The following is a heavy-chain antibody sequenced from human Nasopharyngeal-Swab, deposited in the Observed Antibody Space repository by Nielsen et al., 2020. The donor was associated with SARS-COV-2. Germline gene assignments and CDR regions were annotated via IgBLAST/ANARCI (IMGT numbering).Heavy chain of an antibody. Sequence: GVSLQISCAASGFTFSDYYMSWIRQAPGKGLEWVSYISSSGSTIYYADSVKGRFTISRDNAKNSLYLQMNSLRAEDTAVYYCARDGKVGSSYDYWGQGTLVTVSS. CDR3: ARDGKVGSSYDY. D-gene: IGHD6-13*01. V-gene: IGHV3-11*01. CDR2: ISSSGSTI. CDR1: GFTFSDYY. J-gene: IGHJ4*02.